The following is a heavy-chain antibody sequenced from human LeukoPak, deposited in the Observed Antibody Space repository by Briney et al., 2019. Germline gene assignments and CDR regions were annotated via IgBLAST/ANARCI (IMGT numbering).Heavy chain of an antibody. CDR2: ISSSSSYI. CDR1: GFTFSSYS. J-gene: IGHJ3*01. D-gene: IGHD3-22*01. V-gene: IGHV3-21*01. Sequence: GGSLRLSCAASGFTFSSYSMNWVRQAPGKGLEWVSSISSSSSYIYYADSVKGRFTISRDNAKNSLYLQMNSLRAEDTAVYYCARDQPMNAFDVWGQGTMVTVSS. CDR3: ARDQPMNAFDV.